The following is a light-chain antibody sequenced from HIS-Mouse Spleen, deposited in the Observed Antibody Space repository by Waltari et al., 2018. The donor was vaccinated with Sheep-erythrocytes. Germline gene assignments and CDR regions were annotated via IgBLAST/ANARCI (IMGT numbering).Light chain of an antibody. Sequence: QSVLTQPPSASGTPGQRVTISCSGSSSNIGSNPVNWYQQLPGTAPKLLIYSNSPRPSGVPDRFSGSKSGTSASLAISWLQSEDEADYYCAAWDDSLNGPVFGGGTKLTVL. CDR1: SSNIGSNP. CDR2: SNS. J-gene: IGLJ3*02. V-gene: IGLV1-44*01. CDR3: AAWDDSLNGPV.